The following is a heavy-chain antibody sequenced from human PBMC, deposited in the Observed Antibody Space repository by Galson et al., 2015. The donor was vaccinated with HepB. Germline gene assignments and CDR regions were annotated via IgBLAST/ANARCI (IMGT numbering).Heavy chain of an antibody. CDR2: IVVGSGNT. D-gene: IGHD1-1*01. CDR1: GFTFTSSA. Sequence: SVKVSCKASGFTFTSSAVQWVRQARGQRLEWIGWIVVGSGNTNYAQKFQERVTITRDMSTSTADMELSSLRSEDTAVYYCAAETATFTRGMDVGGQGTTVTVSS. V-gene: IGHV1-58*01. CDR3: AAETATFTRGMDV. J-gene: IGHJ6*02.